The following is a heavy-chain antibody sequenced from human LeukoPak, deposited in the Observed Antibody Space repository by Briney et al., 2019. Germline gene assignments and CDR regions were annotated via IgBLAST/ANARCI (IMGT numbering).Heavy chain of an antibody. Sequence: SETLSLTCTVSGGSISSGAYYWSWIRQHPGRGLEWIGYITYGGSTYYNPSLKSRIIISVDTSKIQFSLTLTSVTAADTAVFYCARGYRSGFDYWGQGTLVTVSS. J-gene: IGHJ4*02. D-gene: IGHD5-18*01. CDR1: GGSISSGAYY. V-gene: IGHV4-31*03. CDR3: ARGYRSGFDY. CDR2: ITYGGST.